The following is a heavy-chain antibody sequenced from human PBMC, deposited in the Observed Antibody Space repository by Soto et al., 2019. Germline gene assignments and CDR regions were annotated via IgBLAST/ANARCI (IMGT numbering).Heavy chain of an antibody. D-gene: IGHD6-13*01. V-gene: IGHV1-69*01. Sequence: QVQLVQSGAEVKKPGSSVTVSCKASGGTFSSYAISWVRQAPGQGLEWMGGIIPIFGTAHYAQKFQGRVTITADESTSTAYRERSSLRSEDTAVYYGARVGAATYYYYYGMDVWGQGTTVTVSS. J-gene: IGHJ6*02. CDR2: IIPIFGTA. CDR3: ARVGAATYYYYYGMDV. CDR1: GGTFSSYA.